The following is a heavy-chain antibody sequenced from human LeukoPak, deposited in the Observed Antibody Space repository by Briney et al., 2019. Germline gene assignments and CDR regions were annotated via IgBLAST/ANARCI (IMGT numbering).Heavy chain of an antibody. D-gene: IGHD3-3*01. Sequence: SETLSLTCAVYGGSFSGYYWSWIRQPPGKGLEWIGEINHSGSTNYNPSLKSRVTISVDTSKNQFSLKLSSVTAADTAVYYCAKLLIFGVVITRFDPWGQGTLVTVSS. J-gene: IGHJ5*02. CDR1: GGSFSGYY. V-gene: IGHV4-34*01. CDR3: AKLLIFGVVITRFDP. CDR2: INHSGST.